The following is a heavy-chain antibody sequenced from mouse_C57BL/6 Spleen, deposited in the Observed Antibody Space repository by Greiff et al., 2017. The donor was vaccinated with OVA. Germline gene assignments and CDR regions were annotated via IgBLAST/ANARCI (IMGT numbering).Heavy chain of an antibody. CDR3: ARGAMDY. J-gene: IGHJ4*01. V-gene: IGHV1-26*01. CDR2: INPNNGGT. Sequence: EVQLQQSGPELVKPGASVKISCKASGYTFTDYYMNWVKQSHGQSLEWIGDINPNNGGTSYNQKFKGKATLTVDKSSSTAYMEHRSLTTEDSAVYYCARGAMDYWGQGTSVTVSS. CDR1: GYTFTDYY.